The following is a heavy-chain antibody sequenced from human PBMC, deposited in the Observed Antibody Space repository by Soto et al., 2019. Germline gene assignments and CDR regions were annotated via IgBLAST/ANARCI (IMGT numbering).Heavy chain of an antibody. CDR1: GYSFTSYW. J-gene: IGHJ5*02. CDR2: IDPSDSYT. D-gene: IGHD3-9*01. CDR3: ARQGYDILTGSIRDWFDP. V-gene: IGHV5-10-1*01. Sequence: PGESLKISCKGSGYSFTSYWSSWVRQMPGKGLEWMGRIDPSDSYTNYSPSFQGHVTISADKSISTAYLQWSSLKASDTAMYYCARQGYDILTGSIRDWFDPWGQGTLVTVSS.